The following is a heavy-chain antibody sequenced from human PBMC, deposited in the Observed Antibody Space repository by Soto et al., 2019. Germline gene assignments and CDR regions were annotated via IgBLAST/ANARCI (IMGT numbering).Heavy chain of an antibody. Sequence: ASVMVSCKASGYTFTGYYIHWVRQAPGQRLEWMGYINPNSGGPNYAQKFQGRVTMTRDTSISTAYMELSRLRSDDTAVYFCARDYWSGDRYYYGMDVWGQGTTVTVSS. D-gene: IGHD3-3*01. CDR3: ARDYWSGDRYYYGMDV. J-gene: IGHJ6*02. CDR1: GYTFTGYY. V-gene: IGHV1-2*02. CDR2: INPNSGGP.